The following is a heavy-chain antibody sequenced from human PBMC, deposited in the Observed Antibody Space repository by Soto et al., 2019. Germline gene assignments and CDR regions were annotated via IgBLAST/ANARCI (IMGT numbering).Heavy chain of an antibody. CDR3: ARISYSDYVHWNFDL. D-gene: IGHD5-12*01. J-gene: IGHJ2*01. CDR2: IFANDEK. Sequence: KSGPTLVNPTETLTLTCTVSGFSLSNARMGVSWIRQPPGKALEWLAHIFANDEKSYSTSLKSRLTISKDTLRSQVVLTMTNMDPVDTATYYCARISYSDYVHWNFDLWGRGTLVTVSS. V-gene: IGHV2-26*01. CDR1: GFSLSNARMG.